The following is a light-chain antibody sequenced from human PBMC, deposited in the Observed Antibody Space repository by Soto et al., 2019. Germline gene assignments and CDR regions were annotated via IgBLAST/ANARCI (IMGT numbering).Light chain of an antibody. J-gene: IGKJ3*01. CDR2: GVS. CDR1: QSVRSSR. Sequence: EIVLTQSPGTLSLSPGERATLSCRASQSVRSSRLAWYQQKPGQAPRVLIYGVSTRATGVSDRISGSGSGTDFTLTIIRLESEEFAVYYCQQYDDLVFTFGPGTKVDFK. CDR3: QQYDDLVFT. V-gene: IGKV3-20*01.